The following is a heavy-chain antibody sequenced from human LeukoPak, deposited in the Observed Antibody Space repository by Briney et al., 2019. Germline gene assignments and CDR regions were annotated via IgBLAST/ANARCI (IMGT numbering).Heavy chain of an antibody. Sequence: PSETLSLTCTVSGGSISSYYWSWIRQPPGKGLEWIGYIYYSGSTNYNPSLKSRVTISVDTSKNQFSLKLGSVTAADTAVYYCARVGYDFWSGYYGEVNYYYMDVWGKGTTVTVSS. D-gene: IGHD3-3*01. J-gene: IGHJ6*03. V-gene: IGHV4-59*12. CDR3: ARVGYDFWSGYYGEVNYYYMDV. CDR2: IYYSGST. CDR1: GGSISSYY.